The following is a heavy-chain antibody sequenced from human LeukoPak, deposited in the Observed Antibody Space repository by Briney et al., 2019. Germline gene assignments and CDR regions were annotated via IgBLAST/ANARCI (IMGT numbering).Heavy chain of an antibody. J-gene: IGHJ3*02. CDR1: GFTFNNYF. CDR3: ARGVNWLPGTFNI. CDR2: INQGGSEK. V-gene: IGHV3-7*01. Sequence: GGSLRLSCTASGFTFNNYFMHWVRQAPGKGLEWVASINQGGSEKHYVDSVKGRLTISRDDAKNSLYLQMNSPRDEDTAVYYCARGVNWLPGTFNIWGQGTMVTVSS. D-gene: IGHD3-9*01.